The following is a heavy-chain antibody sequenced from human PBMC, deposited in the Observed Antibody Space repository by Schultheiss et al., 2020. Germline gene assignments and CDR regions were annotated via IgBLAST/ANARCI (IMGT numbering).Heavy chain of an antibody. D-gene: IGHD2-15*01. J-gene: IGHJ6*02. CDR1: GFAFSSYA. CDR3: AKDVEESFLNFYYGLDV. Sequence: GGSLRLSCAASGFAFSSYALHWVRRAPGKGLEWVSAIGTGGDTYYADSVRGRFTISRDNVKNRVFLKMVGLRVEDTAVYYCAKDVEESFLNFYYGLDVWGQGTTVTVSS. V-gene: IGHV3-47*01. CDR2: IGTGGDT.